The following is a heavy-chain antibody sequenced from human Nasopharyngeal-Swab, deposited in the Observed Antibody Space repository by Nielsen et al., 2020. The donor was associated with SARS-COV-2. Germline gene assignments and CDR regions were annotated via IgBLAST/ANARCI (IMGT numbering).Heavy chain of an antibody. J-gene: IGHJ3*02. CDR2: ISGSGGST. CDR3: AKDATGMGHAFDI. D-gene: IGHD2-15*01. CDR1: GFMFSSFY. V-gene: IGHV3-23*01. Sequence: GESLKISCTASGFMFSSFYMEWVRQAPGKGLEWVSAISGSGGSTYYADSVKGRFTISRDNSKNTLYLQMNSLRAEDTAVYYCAKDATGMGHAFDIWGQGTMVTVSS.